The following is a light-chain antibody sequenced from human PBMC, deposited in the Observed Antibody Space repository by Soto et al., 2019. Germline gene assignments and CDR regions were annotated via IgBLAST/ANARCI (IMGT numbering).Light chain of an antibody. CDR3: QQRSNWSWT. Sequence: EIVLTHSPGTLSLSAGEMATLSFRASHSVSNNYLAWYQQKSGQAPSLLIYDVSRRATGIPERFSGSGSGTDFTLTISSLEPEDFAVYYCQQRSNWSWTFGQGTKVDIK. CDR2: DVS. V-gene: IGKV3D-20*02. CDR1: HSVSNNY. J-gene: IGKJ1*01.